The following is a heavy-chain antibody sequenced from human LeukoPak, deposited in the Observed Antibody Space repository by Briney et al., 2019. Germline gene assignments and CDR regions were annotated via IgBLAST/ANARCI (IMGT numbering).Heavy chain of an antibody. J-gene: IGHJ4*02. CDR2: IYHSGST. D-gene: IGHD4-17*01. CDR3: ARNRSVTTTPGFDH. Sequence: SETLSLTCAVSGYSIRGDDYWGWIRQSPGKGLEWIGSIYHSGSTHYNPSLKSRATISVDTSKSQFSLMLNSVTAADTAVYYCARNRSVTTTPGFDHWGQGTLVTVSS. V-gene: IGHV4-38-2*01. CDR1: GYSIRGDDY.